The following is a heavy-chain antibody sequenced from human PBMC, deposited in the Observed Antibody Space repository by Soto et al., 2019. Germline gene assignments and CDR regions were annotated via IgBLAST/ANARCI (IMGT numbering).Heavy chain of an antibody. CDR3: ARAGLLWFGELPDKYYFDY. CDR1: GGTFSSYT. Sequence: QVQLVQSGAEVKKPGSSVKVSWKASGGTFSSYTISWVRQAPGQGLEWMGRIIPILGIANYAQKFQGRVTITADKSTSTAYMELSSLRSEDTAVYYCARAGLLWFGELPDKYYFDYWGQGTLVTVSS. CDR2: IIPILGIA. J-gene: IGHJ4*02. V-gene: IGHV1-69*02. D-gene: IGHD3-10*01.